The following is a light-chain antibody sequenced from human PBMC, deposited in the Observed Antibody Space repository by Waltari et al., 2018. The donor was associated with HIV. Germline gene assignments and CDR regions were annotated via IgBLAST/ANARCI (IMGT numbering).Light chain of an antibody. CDR2: DAT. CDR3: QHYDNFLHT. Sequence: DIQMTQSPSSLSGSVGERVTITCQASQDINNYLNWYQQKAGRATKLLIYDATNLEIGVPSTFSGSGSGTDFTLTISNLQPEDIATYYCQHYDNFLHTFGQGTKLEIK. V-gene: IGKV1-33*01. J-gene: IGKJ2*01. CDR1: QDINNY.